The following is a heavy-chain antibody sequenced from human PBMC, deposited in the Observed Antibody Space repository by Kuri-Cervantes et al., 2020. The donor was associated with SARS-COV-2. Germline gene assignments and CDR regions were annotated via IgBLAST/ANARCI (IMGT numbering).Heavy chain of an antibody. CDR1: GFTFRSYA. D-gene: IGHD3-3*01. CDR2: ISYDGSNK. V-gene: IGHV3-30*04. Sequence: GESLKISCAASGFTFRSYAMHWVRQAPGKGLEWVAVISYDGSNKYFADSLKGRFTISRDNSKNTLYLQMNSLRAEDTAVYYCARGLAIFGVRNAFDIWGQGTMVTVSS. CDR3: ARGLAIFGVRNAFDI. J-gene: IGHJ3*02.